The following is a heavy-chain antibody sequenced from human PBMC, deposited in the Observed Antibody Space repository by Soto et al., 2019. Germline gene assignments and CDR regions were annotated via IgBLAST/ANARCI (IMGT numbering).Heavy chain of an antibody. Sequence: QVQLQQWGAGLLKPSETLSLTCAVYGGSFSGYYWTWIRQSPEKGLEWIGEVNHSGTTYYNPSLNTRLTISVHTPKNQFSLKMSSVTAADTAVYYCARRIGYCSSINCYASRRLRFDSWGQGTLVTVSS. CDR3: ARRIGYCSSINCYASRRLRFDS. CDR1: GGSFSGYY. D-gene: IGHD2-2*01. V-gene: IGHV4-34*01. J-gene: IGHJ4*02. CDR2: VNHSGTT.